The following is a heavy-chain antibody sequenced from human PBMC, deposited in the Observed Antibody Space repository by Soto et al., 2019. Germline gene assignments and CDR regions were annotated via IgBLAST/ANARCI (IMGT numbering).Heavy chain of an antibody. CDR2: LYGGDNP. CDR3: AKRQQLVRYYYGLDV. D-gene: IGHD6-13*01. Sequence: EVQLVESGGGLIQPGGSLRLSCAASGLTVSSNYMNWVREAPGKGLEWVSALYGGDNPEYADSVKGRFTISRDNSRNTLYLQMNSLRADDTAVYYCAKRQQLVRYYYGLDVWGQGTTVTVSS. V-gene: IGHV3-53*01. J-gene: IGHJ6*02. CDR1: GLTVSSNY.